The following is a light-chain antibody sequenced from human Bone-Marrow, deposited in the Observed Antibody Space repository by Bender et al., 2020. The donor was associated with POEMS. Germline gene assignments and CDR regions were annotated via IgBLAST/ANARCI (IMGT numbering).Light chain of an antibody. CDR2: QDT. J-gene: IGLJ2*01. CDR3: QSWGSNTDV. CDR1: KLGEEY. Sequence: SYELTQPPSVSVSPGQTATITCSGEKLGEEYACWYQPKPGQSPVVVIYQDTKRPSGIPERFSGSTSGNTASLTISGTQTMDEAEYYCQSWGSNTDVFGGGTKMPVL. V-gene: IGLV3-1*01.